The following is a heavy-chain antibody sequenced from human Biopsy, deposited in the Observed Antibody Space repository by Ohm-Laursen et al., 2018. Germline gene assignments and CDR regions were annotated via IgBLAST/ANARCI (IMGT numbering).Heavy chain of an antibody. D-gene: IGHD5-24*01. V-gene: IGHV4-59*08. CDR1: SASINLYY. CDR3: ARALPPHLQSGYL. Sequence: SDTLSLTWTVSSASINLYYWGWIRQSPGKGLEWIGYINHSGHTNYNPSLKSRLTISVDTSKNQFSLKLISVTAADTAMYYCARALPPHLQSGYLWGQGTLVTVSS. J-gene: IGHJ5*02. CDR2: INHSGHT.